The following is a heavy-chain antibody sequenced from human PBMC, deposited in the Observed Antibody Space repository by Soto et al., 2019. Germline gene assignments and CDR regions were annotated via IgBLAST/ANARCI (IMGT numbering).Heavy chain of an antibody. V-gene: IGHV1-2*02. CDR1: GYTFTGYY. Sequence: ASVKVSCKASGYTFTGYYMHWVRQAPGQGLEWMGWINPNSGGTNYAQKFQGRVTMTRDTSISTAYMELSRLRSDDTAVYYCARGNGRXRFLEWLLSGSEYYFDYWGQGTLVTVSS. CDR3: ARGNGRXRFLEWLLSGSEYYFDY. D-gene: IGHD3-3*01. CDR2: INPNSGGT. J-gene: IGHJ4*02.